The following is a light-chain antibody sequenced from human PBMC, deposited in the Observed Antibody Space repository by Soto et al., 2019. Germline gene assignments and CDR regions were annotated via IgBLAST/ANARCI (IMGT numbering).Light chain of an antibody. CDR3: QQYNNWPPMYT. CDR2: GAS. Sequence: EIVMTQSPATLSVSPGERATLSCRASQSVSCNLAWYQHKPGHAPRLLIYGASTRASDVPARFSGSGSETEFTLAISSLESEDFAVYYSQQYNNWPPMYTFGQGTTLEIK. V-gene: IGKV3-15*01. J-gene: IGKJ2*01. CDR1: QSVSCN.